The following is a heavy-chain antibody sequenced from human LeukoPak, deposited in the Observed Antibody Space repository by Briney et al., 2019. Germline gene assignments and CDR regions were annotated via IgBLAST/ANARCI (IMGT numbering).Heavy chain of an antibody. CDR3: ARDGYSYGYWMYYFDY. D-gene: IGHD5-18*01. CDR1: GYIFSSYG. Sequence: ASAKVSCKTSGYIFSSYGISWVRQAPGQGLEWMGWSSANNGNTNYAQKLQGRVTMTKDTSTNTAYMELRSLRVDDTAVYYCARDGYSYGYWMYYFDYWGQGTLVTVSS. CDR2: SSANNGNT. J-gene: IGHJ4*02. V-gene: IGHV1-18*01.